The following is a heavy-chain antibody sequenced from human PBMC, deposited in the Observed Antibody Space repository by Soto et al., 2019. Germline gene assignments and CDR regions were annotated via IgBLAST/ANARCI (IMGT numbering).Heavy chain of an antibody. V-gene: IGHV1-3*01. CDR3: ATDVEIAKIRYELDY. D-gene: IGHD1-1*01. CDR1: GYTFTSYA. J-gene: IGHJ4*02. Sequence: ASVKVSCKASGYTFTSYAMHWVRQAPGQRLEWMGWINAGNGNTKYSQKFQGRVTITRDTSASTAYMELSSLRSEDTAVYYSATDVEIAKIRYELDYWGQGTLVTVSS. CDR2: INAGNGNT.